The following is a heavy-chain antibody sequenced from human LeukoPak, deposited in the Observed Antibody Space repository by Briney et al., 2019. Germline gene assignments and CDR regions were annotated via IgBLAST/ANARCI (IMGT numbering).Heavy chain of an antibody. D-gene: IGHD2-15*01. Sequence: WRSLRLSCAASRFTFSSYAMSWVRQAPGKGLEWVSAISGSGGSTYYADSVQGRFTISRDNSKNTLNLQMNSLRAEDTAVYYCATSTWVYCSGGSCQAEWGQGTLVTVSS. CDR2: ISGSGGST. CDR3: ATSTWVYCSGGSCQAE. V-gene: IGHV3-23*01. J-gene: IGHJ4*02. CDR1: RFTFSSYA.